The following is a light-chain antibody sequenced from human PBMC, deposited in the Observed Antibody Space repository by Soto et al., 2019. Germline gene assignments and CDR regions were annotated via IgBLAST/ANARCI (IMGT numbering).Light chain of an antibody. J-gene: IGLJ2*01. CDR2: EVS. CDR3: SSYAGSNNLV. Sequence: QSALTQPASVSGSPGQSITISCTGTSSDIGYYDYVSWYQHHSGKAPKLIIYEVSKRPSGVPDRFSGSKSGNTASLTVSGLQAEDEADYYCSSYAGSNNLVFGGGTKLTVL. V-gene: IGLV2-8*01. CDR1: SSDIGYYDY.